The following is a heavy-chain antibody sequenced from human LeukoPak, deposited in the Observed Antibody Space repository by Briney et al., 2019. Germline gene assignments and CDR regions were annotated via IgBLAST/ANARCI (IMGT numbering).Heavy chain of an antibody. D-gene: IGHD5-24*01. CDR2: ISWNSGSI. Sequence: TGGSLRLSCAASGFTFDDYAMHWVRQAPGKGLEWVSGISWNSGSIGYADSVKGRFTISRDNAKNSLYLQMNSLRAEDTAVYYCAKYPIRRSRDYYYGMDVWGQGTTVTVSS. CDR1: GFTFDDYA. CDR3: AKYPIRRSRDYYYGMDV. J-gene: IGHJ6*02. V-gene: IGHV3-9*01.